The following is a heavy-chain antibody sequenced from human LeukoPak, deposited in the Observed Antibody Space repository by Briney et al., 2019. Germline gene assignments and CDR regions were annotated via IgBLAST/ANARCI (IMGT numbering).Heavy chain of an antibody. D-gene: IGHD6-13*01. CDR2: IKGDGSYK. J-gene: IGHJ6*02. V-gene: IGHV3-7*03. CDR1: GFTFSNYW. Sequence: GGSLRLSCAASGFTFSNYWMSWVRQAPGKGLEWVANIKGDGSYKCYVDSVKGRFTISRDNAKSSVYLQMNTLRAEDMAVYYCARGERVAGPIAAAGNSLFVPYYYYGMDVWGQGTTVTVSS. CDR3: ARGERVAGPIAAAGNSLFVPYYYYGMDV.